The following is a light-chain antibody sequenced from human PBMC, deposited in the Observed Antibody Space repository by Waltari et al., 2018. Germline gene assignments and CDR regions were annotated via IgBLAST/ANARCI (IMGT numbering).Light chain of an antibody. J-gene: IGLJ1*01. CDR2: AGS. V-gene: IGLV2-23*01. CDR3: CSYAGSSTYV. CDR1: TSHGGNYNL. Sequence: QSALTQPASVSGSPGQSTTIPCTGTTSHGGNYNLFSWYQQHPGNAPKLMISAGSKRPSGVSNRFSGSKSGNTASLTISGLQAEDEADYYCCSYAGSSTYVFGTGTKVTVL.